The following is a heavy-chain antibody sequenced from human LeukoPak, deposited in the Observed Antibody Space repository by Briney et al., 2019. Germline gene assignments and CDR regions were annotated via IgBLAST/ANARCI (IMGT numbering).Heavy chain of an antibody. CDR2: ISWNSGSI. Sequence: GGSLRLSCAASGFTFDDYAMHWVRQAPGKGLEWVSGISWNSGSIGYADSVKGRFTISRDNAKNSLYLQMNSLRAEDTALYYCAKDSYYDSSGSQLDYWGQGTLVTVSS. J-gene: IGHJ4*02. CDR3: AKDSYYDSSGSQLDY. V-gene: IGHV3-9*01. D-gene: IGHD3-22*01. CDR1: GFTFDDYA.